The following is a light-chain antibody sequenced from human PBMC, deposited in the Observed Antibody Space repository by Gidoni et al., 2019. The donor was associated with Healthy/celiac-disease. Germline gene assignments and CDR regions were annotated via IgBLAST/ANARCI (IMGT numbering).Light chain of an antibody. J-gene: IGKJ5*01. Sequence: ELVMTQSPATLSVSPGERATLSCRASQSISSNFAWYQQQPGQAPRLLIYGASTRATGIPARFSGSGSGTEFTLTISSLQSEDFAVYYCQQYNNWPLTFGQGTRLEIK. CDR1: QSISSN. CDR2: GAS. V-gene: IGKV3-15*01. CDR3: QQYNNWPLT.